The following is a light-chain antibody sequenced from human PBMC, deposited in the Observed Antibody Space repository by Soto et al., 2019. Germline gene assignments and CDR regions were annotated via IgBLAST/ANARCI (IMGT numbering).Light chain of an antibody. V-gene: IGKV3-11*01. CDR1: QTVSSY. CDR2: DAS. J-gene: IGKJ3*01. CDR3: LQRSNWPLT. Sequence: EIVLTQSPATLSLSPGERATLSCRASQTVSSYLVWYQQKPGQPPRVLIYDASNRATGIPARFSGSGSGTDFTRTISSLEPEDFALYYCLQRSNWPLTFGPGTNIDIK.